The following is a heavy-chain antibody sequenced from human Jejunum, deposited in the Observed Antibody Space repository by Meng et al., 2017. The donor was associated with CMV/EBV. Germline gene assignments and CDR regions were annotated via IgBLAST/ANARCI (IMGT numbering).Heavy chain of an antibody. CDR1: GGSISSGGYF. V-gene: IGHV4-30-4*01. CDR2: IFHTGSA. CDR3: ARGDYDTSGYYFDL. J-gene: IGHJ4*02. D-gene: IGHD3-22*01. Sequence: QVQLQESGPGLVKPSQTLSLTCAVSGGSISSGGYFWSWFRQPPGKGLEWIGYIFHTGSAYYNLTLKSRVTISIDTSKNIFSLEMTSVTAADTAVYYCARGDYDTSGYYFDLWGQGTLVTVSS.